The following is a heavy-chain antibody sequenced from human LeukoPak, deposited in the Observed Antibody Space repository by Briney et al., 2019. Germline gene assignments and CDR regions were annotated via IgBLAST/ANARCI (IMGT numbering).Heavy chain of an antibody. D-gene: IGHD3-3*01. CDR2: IYYSGST. CDR3: ARATFWSGYLDAFDI. J-gene: IGHJ3*02. CDR1: GGSISSGGYY. Sequence: SQTLSLTCTVSGGSISSGGYYWSWIRQPPGKGLEWIGYIYYSGSTNYNPSLKSRVTISVDTSKNQFSLKLSSVTAADTAVYYCARATFWSGYLDAFDIWGQGTMVTVSS. V-gene: IGHV4-61*08.